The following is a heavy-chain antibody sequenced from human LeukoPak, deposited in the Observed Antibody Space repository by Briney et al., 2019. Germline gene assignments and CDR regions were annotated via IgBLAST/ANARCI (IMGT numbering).Heavy chain of an antibody. CDR1: NDSISLLY. V-gene: IGHV4-59*11. J-gene: IGHJ4*02. Sequence: SETLSLTCTVSNDSISLLYWGWIRQPPGKGLEFIGYIFYSGTTNFNPSLKSRVTLSVDTSKNQFSLRLNSVTAADTAVYYCARGGSAAKYYFDSWGQGTPVTVSS. CDR2: IFYSGTT. D-gene: IGHD6-13*01. CDR3: ARGGSAAKYYFDS.